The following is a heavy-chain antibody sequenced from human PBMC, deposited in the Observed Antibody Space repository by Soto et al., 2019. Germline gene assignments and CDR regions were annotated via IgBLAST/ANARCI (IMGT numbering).Heavy chain of an antibody. CDR2: INPNSGGT. CDR3: ARDLLVGQSWPIQLWFSSWFAP. Sequence: ASVKVSCKASGYTFTGYYMHWVRQAPGQGLEWMGWINPNSGGTNYAQKFQGRVTMTRDTSISTAYMELSRLRSDDTAVYYCARDLLVGQSWPIQLWFSSWFAPWGQGTLVTFSS. J-gene: IGHJ5*02. D-gene: IGHD5-18*01. CDR1: GYTFTGYY. V-gene: IGHV1-2*02.